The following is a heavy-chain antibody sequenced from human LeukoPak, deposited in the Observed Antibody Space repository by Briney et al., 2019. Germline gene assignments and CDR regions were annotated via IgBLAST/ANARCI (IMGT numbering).Heavy chain of an antibody. J-gene: IGHJ4*02. CDR3: ARDSAAAGNPFDY. D-gene: IGHD6-13*01. CDR2: IYHSGST. CDR1: GGSISSGGYY. Sequence: SETLSLTCTVSGGSISSGGYYWSWIRQPPGKGLEWIGYIYHSGSTYYNPSLKSRVTISVDRSKNQFSLKLSSVTAADTAVYYCARDSAAAGNPFDYWGQGTLVTVSS. V-gene: IGHV4-30-2*01.